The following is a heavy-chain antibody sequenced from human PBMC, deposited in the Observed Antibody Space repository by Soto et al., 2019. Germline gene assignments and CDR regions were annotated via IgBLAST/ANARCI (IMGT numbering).Heavy chain of an antibody. CDR1: GFTFGGYG. CDR2: IRGSGGAT. D-gene: IGHD1-7*01. J-gene: IGHJ4*02. V-gene: IGHV3-23*01. CDR3: AKDKGDELFLGYYDY. Sequence: GGSLTPSCAASGFTFGGYGMNWFRRSPRKGLEWVSAIRGSGGATYYADSVKGRFTISRDNSKNTLYLQMNSLRAEDTAIYYCAKDKGDELFLGYYDYWGQGTLVTVSS.